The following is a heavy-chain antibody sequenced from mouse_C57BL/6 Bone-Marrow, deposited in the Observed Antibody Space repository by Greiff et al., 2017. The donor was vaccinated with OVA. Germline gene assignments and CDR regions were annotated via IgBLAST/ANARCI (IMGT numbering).Heavy chain of an antibody. CDR1: GYAFSSYW. Sequence: QVQLQQSGAELVKPGASVKISCKASGYAFSSYWMNWVKQRPGKGLEWIGQIYPGDGDTNYNGKFTGKATLTADNSSSTAYMQLSSLTSEVSAVYFGARSAYYSNYGYFDYWGQGTTLTVSA. V-gene: IGHV1-80*01. J-gene: IGHJ2*01. CDR3: ARSAYYSNYGYFDY. CDR2: IYPGDGDT. D-gene: IGHD2-5*01.